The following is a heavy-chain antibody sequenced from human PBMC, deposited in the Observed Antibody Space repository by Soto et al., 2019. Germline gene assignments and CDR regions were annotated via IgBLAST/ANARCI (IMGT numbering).Heavy chain of an antibody. CDR2: IIPILGIA. D-gene: IGHD4-4*01. Sequence: QVQLVQSGAEVKKPGSSVKVSCKASGGTFSSYTISWVRQAPGQGLEWMGRIIPILGIANYAQKFQGRVTITADKSTSTAYMELSSLRSEDTAVYYCGRDSVTTGVLYWFDPWGQGTLVTVSS. V-gene: IGHV1-69*08. CDR1: GGTFSSYT. J-gene: IGHJ5*02. CDR3: GRDSVTTGVLYWFDP.